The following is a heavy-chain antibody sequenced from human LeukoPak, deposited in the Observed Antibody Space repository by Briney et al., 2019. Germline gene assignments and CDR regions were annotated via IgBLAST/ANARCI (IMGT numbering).Heavy chain of an antibody. D-gene: IGHD2-15*01. CDR1: GYTFTSYD. Sequence: ASVKVSCKASGYTFTSYDINWVRQAPGQGLEWMGWMNPNSGNTGYAQKFQGRVTMTTDTSTSTAYMDLSSLRSEDTAVYYCASFPNCSGGSCYIVWGQGTLVTVSS. V-gene: IGHV1-8*01. J-gene: IGHJ4*02. CDR3: ASFPNCSGGSCYIV. CDR2: MNPNSGNT.